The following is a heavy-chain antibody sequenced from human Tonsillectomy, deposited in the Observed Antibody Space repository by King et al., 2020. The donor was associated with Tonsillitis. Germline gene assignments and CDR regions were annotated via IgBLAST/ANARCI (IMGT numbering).Heavy chain of an antibody. CDR2: ISSSGGST. Sequence: VQLVESGGGLVQPGGSLRLSCAVSGFTFSSYAMSWARQAPGEGLEWVSAISSSGGSTYYADSVKGRFTISRDNLKNTLYLQMNSLRAEDTAVYYCATQGVAAPGTIDYWGQGTLVTVSP. CDR1: GFTFSSYA. J-gene: IGHJ4*02. D-gene: IGHD6-13*01. V-gene: IGHV3-23*04. CDR3: ATQGVAAPGTIDY.